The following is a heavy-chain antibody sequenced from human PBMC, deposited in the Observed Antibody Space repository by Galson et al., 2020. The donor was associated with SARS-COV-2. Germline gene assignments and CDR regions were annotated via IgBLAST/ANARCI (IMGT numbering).Heavy chain of an antibody. CDR2: NVVGTGNT. Sequence: SVKVSCKASGFTLTSSAVQWVRQARGQRLEWIGWNVVGTGNTNYPQNFQERVTITRDMSTNTAYMVLSSLRSEDTAVYYCAALWAGMTTGGGYWGQGTLVTVSS. J-gene: IGHJ4*02. V-gene: IGHV1-58*01. D-gene: IGHD4-17*01. CDR3: AALWAGMTTGGGY. CDR1: GFTLTSSA.